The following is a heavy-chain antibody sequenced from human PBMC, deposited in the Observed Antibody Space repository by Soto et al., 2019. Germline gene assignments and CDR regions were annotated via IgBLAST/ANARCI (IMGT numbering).Heavy chain of an antibody. V-gene: IGHV4-30-2*01. J-gene: IGHJ4*02. D-gene: IGHD2-15*01. CDR3: ARGQVVAAQH. CDR1: GGSISSGGYS. Sequence: QLQLQESGSGLVKPSQTLSLTCAVSGGSISSGGYSWSWIRQPPGKGLEWIGYIYHSGRTYYNPSLKSPVTVSVDMSNNQFSLKLSSVTAADTAVYYCARGQVVAAQHWGQGTLVSVSS. CDR2: IYHSGRT.